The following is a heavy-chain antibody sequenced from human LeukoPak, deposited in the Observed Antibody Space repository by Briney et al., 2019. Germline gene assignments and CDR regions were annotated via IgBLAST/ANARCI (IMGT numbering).Heavy chain of an antibody. CDR3: ARGPPTDYYDSSGFYYVFDY. D-gene: IGHD3-22*01. J-gene: IGHJ4*02. CDR1: GGSFSGYY. V-gene: IGHV4-34*01. CDR2: INHSGST. Sequence: SETLSLTCAVYGGSFSGYYWSWIRQPPGKGLEWIGEINHSGSTNYNPSLKSRVTISVDTSKNQFSLKLSSETAADTAVYFCARGPPTDYYDSSGFYYVFDYWGQGTLVTVSS.